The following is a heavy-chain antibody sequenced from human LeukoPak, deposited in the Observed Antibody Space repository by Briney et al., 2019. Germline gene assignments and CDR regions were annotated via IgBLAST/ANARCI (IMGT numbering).Heavy chain of an antibody. D-gene: IGHD6-13*01. J-gene: IGHJ4*02. Sequence: ASLKVSCKASGYTFTGYYMHWVRQAPGQGLEWMGWINPNSGGTNYAQKFQGWVTMTRDTSISTAYMELSRLRSDDTAVYYCARAHTRYSSSWYYFDYWGQGTLVTVSS. CDR1: GYTFTGYY. V-gene: IGHV1-2*04. CDR2: INPNSGGT. CDR3: ARAHTRYSSSWYYFDY.